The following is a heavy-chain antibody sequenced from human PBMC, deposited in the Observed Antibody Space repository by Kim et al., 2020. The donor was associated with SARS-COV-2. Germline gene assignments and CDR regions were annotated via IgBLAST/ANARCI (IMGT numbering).Heavy chain of an antibody. D-gene: IGHD2-15*01. V-gene: IGHV3-33*01. CDR2: IWYDGSKN. Sequence: GGSLRLSCAASGFTFSNYGMHWVRQAPGKGLEWVAVIWYDGSKNYYTDSVKGRFTISRDNSKNTLYLQMNSLRAEDTAVYYCASTLYCGGGSCYLWGQGTLVTLSS. J-gene: IGHJ4*02. CDR3: ASTLYCGGGSCYL. CDR1: GFTFSNYG.